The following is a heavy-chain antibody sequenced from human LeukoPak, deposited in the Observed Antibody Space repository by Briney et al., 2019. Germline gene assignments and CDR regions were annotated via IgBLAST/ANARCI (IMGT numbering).Heavy chain of an antibody. D-gene: IGHD3-16*02. CDR1: GYTFTSYG. V-gene: IGHV1-18*01. CDR3: ARVSYDYVWGSYRHSDY. CDR2: ISAYNGNT. Sequence: AASVKVSCKASGYTFTSYGISWVRQAPGQGLEWMGRISAYNGNTNYAQKLQGRVTMTTDTSTSTAYMELRSLRSDDTAVYYCARVSYDYVWGSYRHSDYWGQGTLVTVSS. J-gene: IGHJ4*02.